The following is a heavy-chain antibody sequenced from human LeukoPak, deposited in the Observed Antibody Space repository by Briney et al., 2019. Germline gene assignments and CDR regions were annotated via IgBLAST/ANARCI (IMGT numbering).Heavy chain of an antibody. CDR3: ARRRDGYNVVYDYYYYYMDV. Sequence: ASVKVSCKASGYTFTSYYMHWVRQAPGQGLEWMGIINPSGGSTSYAQKFQGRVTMTRDTSTSTVYMELSSLRSEDTAVYYCARRRDGYNVVYDYYYYYMDVWGKGTTVTISS. J-gene: IGHJ6*03. CDR1: GYTFTSYY. CDR2: INPSGGST. V-gene: IGHV1-46*01. D-gene: IGHD5-24*01.